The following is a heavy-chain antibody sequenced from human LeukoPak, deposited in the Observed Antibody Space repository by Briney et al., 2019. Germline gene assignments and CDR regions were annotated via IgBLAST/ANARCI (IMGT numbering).Heavy chain of an antibody. CDR1: GFSLSTSGVG. D-gene: IGHD3-9*01. V-gene: IGHV2-5*02. Sequence: SGPTLVNPTQTLTLTCTFSGFSLSTSGVGVGWIRQPPGKALEWLALIYWDDDKRYSPSLKSRLTITKDTSKNQVVLTMTNMDPVDTATYYCAHSGTHLRYFDWLLYRYYYYMDVWGKGTTVTVSS. CDR3: AHSGTHLRYFDWLLYRYYYYMDV. J-gene: IGHJ6*03. CDR2: IYWDDDK.